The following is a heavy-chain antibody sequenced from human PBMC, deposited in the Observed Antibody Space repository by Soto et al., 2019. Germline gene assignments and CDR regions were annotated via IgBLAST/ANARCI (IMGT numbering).Heavy chain of an antibody. J-gene: IGHJ4*02. Sequence: EVQLVESGGGLVKPGGSLRLSCAASGITFSSYSMNWVRQAPGKGLEWVSSISSSSSYIYYADSVKGRFTISRDNAKNSLYLQMNSLRAEDTAVYYCARDQTGGATTYWGQGTLVTVSS. CDR2: ISSSSSYI. CDR3: ARDQTGGATTY. D-gene: IGHD1-26*01. V-gene: IGHV3-21*01. CDR1: GITFSSYS.